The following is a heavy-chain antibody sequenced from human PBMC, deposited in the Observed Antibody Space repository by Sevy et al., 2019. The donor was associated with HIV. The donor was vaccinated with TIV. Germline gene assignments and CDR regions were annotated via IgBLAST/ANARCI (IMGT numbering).Heavy chain of an antibody. Sequence: ASVKVSCKASGYTFTGYYMHWVRQAPGQGLEWMGRINPNSGGTNYAQKFQGRVTMTRDTSISTAYMELSRLRSDDTAVYYCARLIFGVVIGPNYYYGMDVWGQGTTVTVSS. CDR1: GYTFTGYY. J-gene: IGHJ6*02. D-gene: IGHD3-3*01. CDR3: ARLIFGVVIGPNYYYGMDV. V-gene: IGHV1-2*06. CDR2: INPNSGGT.